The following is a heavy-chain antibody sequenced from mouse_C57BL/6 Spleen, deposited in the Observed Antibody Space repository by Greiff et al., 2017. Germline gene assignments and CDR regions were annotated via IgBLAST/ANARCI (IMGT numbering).Heavy chain of an antibody. V-gene: IGHV5-4*01. CDR3: ARDFPYYYGSGPWFAY. D-gene: IGHD1-1*01. CDR1: GFTFSSYA. Sequence: EVQLVESGGGLVKPGGSLKLSCAASGFTFSSYAMSWVRQTPEKRLEWVATISDGGSYTYYPDNVKGRFTISRDNAKNNLYLQMSHLKSEDTAMYYCARDFPYYYGSGPWFAYWGQGTLVTVSA. CDR2: ISDGGSYT. J-gene: IGHJ3*01.